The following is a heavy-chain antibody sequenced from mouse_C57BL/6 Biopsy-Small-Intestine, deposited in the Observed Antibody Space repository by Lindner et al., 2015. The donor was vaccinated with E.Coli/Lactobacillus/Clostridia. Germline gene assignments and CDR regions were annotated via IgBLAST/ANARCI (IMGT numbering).Heavy chain of an antibody. J-gene: IGHJ2*01. Sequence: VQLQESGPELVKPGASVKISCKASGYAFNSSWMNWVKRGPGKGLEWIGRIYPGDGNTNYNGKFKGRATLTRDKSSSTAYMQLNSLTSEDSAVYFCARYPYYYGSSIDYWGQGTALAVSS. CDR3: ARYPYYYGSSIDY. V-gene: IGHV1-82*01. D-gene: IGHD1-1*01. CDR1: GYAFNSSW. CDR2: IYPGDGNT.